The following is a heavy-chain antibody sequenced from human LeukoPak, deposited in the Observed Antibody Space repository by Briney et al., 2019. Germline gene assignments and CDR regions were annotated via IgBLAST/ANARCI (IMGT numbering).Heavy chain of an antibody. V-gene: IGHV3-66*01. CDR3: ARGMNYYDSSGYGYYFDY. Sequence: GGSLRLSCAASGFTASSNYMSWVRQAPGEGLEWGSVIYSGGSTYYADSVKGRFTISRDNSKNTLYLQMNSLRAEDTAVYYCARGMNYYDSSGYGYYFDYWGQGTLVTVSS. CDR1: GFTASSNY. CDR2: IYSGGST. J-gene: IGHJ4*02. D-gene: IGHD3-22*01.